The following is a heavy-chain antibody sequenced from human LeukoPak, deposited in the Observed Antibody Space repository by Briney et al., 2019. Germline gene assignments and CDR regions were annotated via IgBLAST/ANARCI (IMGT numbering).Heavy chain of an antibody. Sequence: SETLSLTCAVYGGSFSGYYWSWIRQPPGKGLEWIGEINHSGSTNYNPSLKSRVTISVDKSKTQFSLKLSSVTAADTAVYYCARPTMVRGTYYMDVWGKGPTVTIS. CDR1: GGSFSGYY. J-gene: IGHJ6*03. V-gene: IGHV4-34*01. D-gene: IGHD3-10*01. CDR2: INHSGST. CDR3: ARPTMVRGTYYMDV.